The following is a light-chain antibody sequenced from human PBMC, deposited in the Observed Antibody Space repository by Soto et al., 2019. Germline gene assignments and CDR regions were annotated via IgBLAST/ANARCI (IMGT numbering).Light chain of an antibody. CDR3: QQSEASPLT. CDR2: AAS. V-gene: IGKV3-20*01. CDR1: QRVSSTY. Sequence: LTQSFGILSLSPGEGATLACRAGQRVSSTYLAWYQQKPGPAPSLLIYAASNRATGVPDRFSGSGSGTDFTLTINGLEPEDFAAYYCQQSEASPLTFGHGTKVDIK. J-gene: IGKJ1*01.